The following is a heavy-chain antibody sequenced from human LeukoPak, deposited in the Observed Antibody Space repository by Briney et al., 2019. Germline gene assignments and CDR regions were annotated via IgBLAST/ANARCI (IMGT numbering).Heavy chain of an antibody. CDR1: GGSISSYY. CDR2: IYYSGST. J-gene: IGHJ5*02. Sequence: SETLSLTCTDSGGSISSYYWSWIRQPPGKGLEWIGYIYYSGSTNYNPSLKSRVTISVDTSKNQFSLKLSSVTAADTAVYYCARWFGTYNWFDPWGQGTLVTVSS. D-gene: IGHD3-10*01. V-gene: IGHV4-59*08. CDR3: ARWFGTYNWFDP.